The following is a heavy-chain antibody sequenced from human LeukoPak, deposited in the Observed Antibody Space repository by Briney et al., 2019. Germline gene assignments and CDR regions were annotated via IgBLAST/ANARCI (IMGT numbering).Heavy chain of an antibody. J-gene: IGHJ6*02. D-gene: IGHD3-16*01. CDR2: IISILGTT. CDR3: ATSFGHMDV. CDR1: GGTFSSYA. Sequence: GASVKVSCKASGGTFSSYAISWVRQAPGQGLEWMGGIISILGTTKYAQKFQGRVTITADESTSTAYMELSSLRSEDTAVYYCATSFGHMDVWGQGTTVTVS. V-gene: IGHV1-69*13.